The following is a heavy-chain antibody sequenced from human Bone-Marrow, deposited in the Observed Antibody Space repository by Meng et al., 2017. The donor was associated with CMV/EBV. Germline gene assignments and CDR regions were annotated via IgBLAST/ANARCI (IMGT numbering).Heavy chain of an antibody. Sequence: GGSLRLSCAASGFTFSGSAIHWVRQASGKGLEWVGRIRSKTNTYATEYAASLKGRFTISRDDSKNTAFLQMNSLKPEDTAVYYCTTYTVTTLDYWGQGALVTVSS. D-gene: IGHD4-17*01. J-gene: IGHJ4*02. V-gene: IGHV3-73*01. CDR2: IRSKTNTYAT. CDR1: GFTFSGSA. CDR3: TTYTVTTLDY.